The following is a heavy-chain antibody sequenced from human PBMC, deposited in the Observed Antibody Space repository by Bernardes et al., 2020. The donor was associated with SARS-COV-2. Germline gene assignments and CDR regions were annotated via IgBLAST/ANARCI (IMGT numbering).Heavy chain of an antibody. CDR3: ATTTIFGVVIRDNWFDP. V-gene: IGHV1-24*01. J-gene: IGHJ5*02. Sequence: ASVKVSCKVSGYTLTELSMHWVRQAPGKGLEWMGGFDPEDGETIYAQKFQGRVTMTEDTSTDTAYMELSSLRSEDTAVYYCATTTIFGVVIRDNWFDPWGQGTLVTVSS. CDR2: FDPEDGET. D-gene: IGHD3-3*01. CDR1: GYTLTELS.